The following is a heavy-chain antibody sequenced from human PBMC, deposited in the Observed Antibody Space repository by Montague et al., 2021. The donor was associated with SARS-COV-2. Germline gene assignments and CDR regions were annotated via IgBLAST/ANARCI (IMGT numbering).Heavy chain of an antibody. Sequence: SLRLSCAASGFTFSSYWMHWVRQAPGKGLVWVSCINSDGSITTYADSVKGRFTISRDNAKNTVYMQMNSLRAEDTAVYYCVRPPRGGYNYPFDYWAWEPWSPSPQ. V-gene: IGHV3-74*01. CDR3: VRPPRGGYNYPFDY. CDR2: INSDGSIT. J-gene: IGHJ4*02. CDR1: GFTFSSYW. D-gene: IGHD5-24*01.